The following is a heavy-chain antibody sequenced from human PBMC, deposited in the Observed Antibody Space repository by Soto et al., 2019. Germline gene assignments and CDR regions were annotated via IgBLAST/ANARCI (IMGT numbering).Heavy chain of an antibody. CDR2: ISSSSSYI. CDR1: GFIFSSYS. Sequence: PGGSLRLSCSASGFIFSSYSMNWVRQAPGKGLEWVSSISSSSSYIYYADSVKGRFTISRDNSKNTLYLQMDSLRAEDTAVYYCAKDTYYHDSTGYYIFDHWGQGTLVTVSS. CDR3: AKDTYYHDSTGYYIFDH. J-gene: IGHJ4*02. D-gene: IGHD3-22*01. V-gene: IGHV3-21*01.